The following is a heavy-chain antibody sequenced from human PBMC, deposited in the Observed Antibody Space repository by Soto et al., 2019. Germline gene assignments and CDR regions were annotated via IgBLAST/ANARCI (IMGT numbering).Heavy chain of an antibody. CDR2: IYHSGRT. J-gene: IGHJ3*02. CDR1: RGSISSSKYY. CDR3: ARHGGITIFGVAHDAFDI. Sequence: SETLSLTCSVSRGSISSSKYYWGWIRQPPGKGLEWIGSIYHSGRTYYNPSLKSRVTISVDTSKNQFSLRLSSVTAADTAVYYCARHGGITIFGVAHDAFDIWGQGTMVTVSS. V-gene: IGHV4-39*01. D-gene: IGHD3-3*01.